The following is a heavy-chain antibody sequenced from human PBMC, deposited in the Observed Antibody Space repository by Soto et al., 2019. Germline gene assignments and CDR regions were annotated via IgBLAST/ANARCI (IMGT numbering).Heavy chain of an antibody. D-gene: IGHD4-17*01. CDR2: ISSSSSTI. J-gene: IGHJ4*02. V-gene: IGHV3-48*02. Sequence: EVQLVESGGGLVQPGGSLRLSCAASGFTFSSYSMNWVRQAPGKGLEWVSYISSSSSTIYYADSVKGRFTISRDNAXXSLYLQMNSLRDGDTAVYYCAREGELRWPGGYFDYWGQGTLVTVSS. CDR1: GFTFSSYS. CDR3: AREGELRWPGGYFDY.